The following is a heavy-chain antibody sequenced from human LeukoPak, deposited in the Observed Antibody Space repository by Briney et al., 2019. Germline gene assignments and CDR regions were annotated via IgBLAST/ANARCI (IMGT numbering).Heavy chain of an antibody. CDR2: IYYSGST. CDR3: ARVAAAGTFWFDP. J-gene: IGHJ5*02. Sequence: SETLSLTCTVSDGAITGFSWSWIRQPPGKGLEWIGYIYYSGSTNYNPSLKSRVTISVDTSKNQFSLKLSSVTAADTAVYYCARVAAAGTFWFDPWGQGTLVTVSS. CDR1: DGAITGFS. V-gene: IGHV4-59*01. D-gene: IGHD6-13*01.